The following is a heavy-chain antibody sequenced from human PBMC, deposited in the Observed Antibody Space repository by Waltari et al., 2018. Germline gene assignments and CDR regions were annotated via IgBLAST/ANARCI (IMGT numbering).Heavy chain of an antibody. Sequence: EVQLVESGGGLVQPGRSLRLSCAASGFTFDHYAMHWVRQAPGKCLEWVSGISWNSGSIGYADSVKGRFTISRDNAKNSLYLQMNSLRAEDTALYYCAKDGGSRPSFSDYWGQGTLVTVSS. J-gene: IGHJ4*02. CDR1: GFTFDHYA. CDR2: ISWNSGSI. D-gene: IGHD1-26*01. CDR3: AKDGGSRPSFSDY. V-gene: IGHV3-9*01.